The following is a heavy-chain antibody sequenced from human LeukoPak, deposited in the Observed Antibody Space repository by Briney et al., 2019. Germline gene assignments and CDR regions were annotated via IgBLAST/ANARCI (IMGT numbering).Heavy chain of an antibody. CDR2: ISYEGSNI. Sequence: PGRSLRLSSVASGLSFSCSGMRCVRQAPGKGLEWVAVISYEGSNIYYAASVKGRFTISRDNSKNTLYLQMNSLRAEDTAVYYCAKVGCGSGYCAFDYWGQGTLVTVSS. J-gene: IGHJ4*02. D-gene: IGHD3-22*01. CDR3: AKVGCGSGYCAFDY. CDR1: GLSFSCSG. V-gene: IGHV3-30*18.